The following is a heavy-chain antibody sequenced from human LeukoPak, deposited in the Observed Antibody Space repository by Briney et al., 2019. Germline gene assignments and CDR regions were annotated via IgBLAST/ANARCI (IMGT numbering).Heavy chain of an antibody. CDR2: IRYDGSYK. Sequence: PGGSLRLSCAASGFTFSSYGMHWVRQAPGKGLEWVAFIRYDGSYKYYADSVKGRFTFSRDNSKNTLYLQMNSLRAEDTAVYYCARAPSPSVLDGDYAFDYWGQGTLVTVSS. V-gene: IGHV3-30*02. D-gene: IGHD4-17*01. CDR1: GFTFSSYG. J-gene: IGHJ4*02. CDR3: ARAPSPSVLDGDYAFDY.